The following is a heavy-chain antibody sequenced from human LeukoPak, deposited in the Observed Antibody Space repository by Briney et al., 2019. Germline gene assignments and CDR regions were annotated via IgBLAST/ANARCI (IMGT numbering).Heavy chain of an antibody. CDR2: IIPILGIA. J-gene: IGHJ4*02. D-gene: IGHD4-17*01. Sequence: SVKVSCTASGGTSSIYAISWVRQAPGQGLEWMGRIIPILGIANYAQKFQGRVTITADKSTSTAYMELSSLRSEDTAVYYCARVGRTTRVTEYYFDYWGQGTLVTVSS. CDR1: GGTSSIYA. V-gene: IGHV1-69*04. CDR3: ARVGRTTRVTEYYFDY.